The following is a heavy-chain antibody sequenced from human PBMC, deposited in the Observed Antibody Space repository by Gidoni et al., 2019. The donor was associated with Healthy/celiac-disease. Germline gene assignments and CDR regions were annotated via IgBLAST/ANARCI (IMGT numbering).Heavy chain of an antibody. J-gene: IGHJ4*02. V-gene: IGHV3-23*01. Sequence: EVQLLESGGGLVQPGGSLRLSCAASGFTFSSYALSWVRQAPGKGLEWVSAISGSGGSTYYADSVKGRFTISRDNSKNTLYLQMNSLRAEDTAVYYCAKPHLYDYVWGSYRFDPPADYWGQGTLVTVSS. D-gene: IGHD3-16*02. CDR3: AKPHLYDYVWGSYRFDPPADY. CDR2: ISGSGGST. CDR1: GFTFSSYA.